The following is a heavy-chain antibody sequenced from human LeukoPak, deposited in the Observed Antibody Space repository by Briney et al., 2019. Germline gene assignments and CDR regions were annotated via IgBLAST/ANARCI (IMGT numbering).Heavy chain of an antibody. Sequence: SETLSLTCTVSGYSISSGYYWGWIRQPPGKGLQWIGSVSSSGSSFYNPSLKSRVIILVDMSKKQFSLKLSSVTAADTAVYYCARHLIVGATLYNWFDPWGQGTLVTVSS. J-gene: IGHJ5*02. CDR3: ARHLIVGATLYNWFDP. CDR2: VSSSGSS. CDR1: GYSISSGYY. V-gene: IGHV4-38-2*02. D-gene: IGHD1-26*01.